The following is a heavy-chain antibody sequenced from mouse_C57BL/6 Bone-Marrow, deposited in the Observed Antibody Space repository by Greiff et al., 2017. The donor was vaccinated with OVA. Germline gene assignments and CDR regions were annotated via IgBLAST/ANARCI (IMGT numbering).Heavy chain of an antibody. D-gene: IGHD2-5*01. CDR2: IYPSDSET. CDR1: GYTFTSYW. J-gene: IGHJ3*01. V-gene: IGHV1-61*01. Sequence: VQLQQPGAELVRPGSSVKLSCKASGYTFTSYWMDWVKQRPGQGLEWIGNIYPSDSETHYNQKFKDKATLTVDKSSSTAYMQLSSLTSEDSAVYYCASRAYYSNYGFAYWGQGTLVTVSA. CDR3: ASRAYYSNYGFAY.